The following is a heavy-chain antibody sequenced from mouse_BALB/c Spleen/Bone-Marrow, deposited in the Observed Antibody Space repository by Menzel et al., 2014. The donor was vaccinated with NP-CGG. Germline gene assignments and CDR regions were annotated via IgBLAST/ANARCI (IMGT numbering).Heavy chain of an antibody. Sequence: EVMLVESGGGLVQPGGSRKLSCAASGFTFSSFGMHWIRQAPEKGLEWVAYISSGSNTIYYEDTVKGRFTNSRDNPKNTLFLQMTSLRSEDTAMYYCARRGTMITAGPFAYWGQGTLVTVSA. J-gene: IGHJ3*01. V-gene: IGHV5-17*02. CDR2: ISSGSNTI. CDR1: GFTFSSFG. D-gene: IGHD2-4*01. CDR3: ARRGTMITAGPFAY.